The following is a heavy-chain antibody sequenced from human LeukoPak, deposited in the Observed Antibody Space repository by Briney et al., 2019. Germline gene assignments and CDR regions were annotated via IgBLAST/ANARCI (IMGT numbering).Heavy chain of an antibody. Sequence: GAXVXXXCXAXGYTFTSYGISWVRQAPGQGLEWMGWISAYNGNTNYAQKLQGRVTMTTDTSTSTAYMELRSLRSDDTAVYYCARVTVAATQRSFDYWGQGTLVTVSS. J-gene: IGHJ4*02. CDR3: ARVTVAATQRSFDY. CDR1: GYTFTSYG. V-gene: IGHV1-18*01. CDR2: ISAYNGNT. D-gene: IGHD2-15*01.